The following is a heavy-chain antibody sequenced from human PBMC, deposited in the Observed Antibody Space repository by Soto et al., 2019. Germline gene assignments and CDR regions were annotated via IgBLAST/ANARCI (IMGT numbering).Heavy chain of an antibody. D-gene: IGHD6-19*01. CDR3: ARIRAWLVLNYYYYGMDV. V-gene: IGHV2-26*01. CDR1: GFSLSNARMG. Sequence: QVTLKESGPVLVKPTETLTLTCTVSGFSLSNARMGVSWIRQPPGKALEWLAHIFSNDEKSYSTSLKSRLTISKDTSKSQVVLTMTNMDPVDTATYYCARIRAWLVLNYYYYGMDVWGQGTTVTVSS. J-gene: IGHJ6*02. CDR2: IFSNDEK.